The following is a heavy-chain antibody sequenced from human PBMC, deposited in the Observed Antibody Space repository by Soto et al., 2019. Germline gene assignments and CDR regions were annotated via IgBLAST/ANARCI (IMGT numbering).Heavy chain of an antibody. CDR3: ARDTVTIFGATYYYGMDV. Sequence: GGSLRLSCAAPGFTFSSYSMNWVRQAPGKGLEWVSSISSSSYIYYADSVKGRFTISRDNAKNSLYLQMNSLRAEDTAVYYCARDTVTIFGATYYYGMDVWGQGTTVTVSS. V-gene: IGHV3-21*01. D-gene: IGHD3-3*01. J-gene: IGHJ6*02. CDR1: GFTFSSYS. CDR2: ISSSSYI.